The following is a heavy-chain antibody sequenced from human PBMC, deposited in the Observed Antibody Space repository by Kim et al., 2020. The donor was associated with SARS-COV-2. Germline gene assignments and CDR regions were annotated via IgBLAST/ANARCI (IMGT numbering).Heavy chain of an antibody. CDR2: IYDTGSS. CDR3: ARRDYDSSGYYFFDS. Sequence: SETLSLNCSVSGVSISGNYWSWIRQPPGRGLEWIGYIYDTGSSKYNPSLKRRVTISADTFRSQLSLKLGSVTAADTAVYYCARRDYDSSGYYFFDSWGQG. V-gene: IGHV4-59*13. D-gene: IGHD3-22*01. CDR1: GVSISGNY. J-gene: IGHJ4*02.